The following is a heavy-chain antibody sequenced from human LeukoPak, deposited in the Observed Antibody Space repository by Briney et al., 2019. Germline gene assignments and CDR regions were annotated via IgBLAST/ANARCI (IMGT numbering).Heavy chain of an antibody. CDR3: ARQGDSSGWYGFYYYGMDV. CDR1: GGSISSYY. CDR2: IYYSGST. Sequence: PSETLSLTCTVSGGSISSYYWSWIRQPPGKGLEWIGYIYYSGSTNYNPSLKSRVTISVDTSKNQFSLKLSSVTAADTAVYYCARQGDSSGWYGFYYYGMDVWGQGTTVTVYS. V-gene: IGHV4-59*08. D-gene: IGHD6-19*01. J-gene: IGHJ6*02.